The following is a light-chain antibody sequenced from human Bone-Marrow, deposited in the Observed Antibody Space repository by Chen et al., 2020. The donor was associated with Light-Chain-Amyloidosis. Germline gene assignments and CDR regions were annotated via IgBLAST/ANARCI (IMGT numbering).Light chain of an antibody. CDR1: QSISTW. V-gene: IGKV1-5*03. Sequence: DIQMTQSPSTLSASVGDRVTITCRASQSISTWLAWYQQKPGNAPKLLIYEASNVETGVPSRFSGSGSGTEFTLTISSLQPDDLATYYCQQYNSYRCSFGQGTKLEIK. CDR2: EAS. J-gene: IGKJ2*04. CDR3: QQYNSYRCS.